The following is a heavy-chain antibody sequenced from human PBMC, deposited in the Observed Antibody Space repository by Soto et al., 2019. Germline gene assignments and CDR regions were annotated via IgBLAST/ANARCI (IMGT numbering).Heavy chain of an antibody. J-gene: IGHJ4*02. CDR3: ARDPGTGAALRAYHFDY. CDR1: RYSFTTYA. Sequence: QVQLVQSGAEVKKPGASVKVSCKASRYSFTTYALHWVRQAPGQRLEWMGWINAGNGDTKYSEKFQGRVTITRDTAANTAYMELSRLRSEDTSVYYCARDPGTGAALRAYHFDYWGQGTLVTVSS. V-gene: IGHV1-3*01. D-gene: IGHD1-1*01. CDR2: INAGNGDT.